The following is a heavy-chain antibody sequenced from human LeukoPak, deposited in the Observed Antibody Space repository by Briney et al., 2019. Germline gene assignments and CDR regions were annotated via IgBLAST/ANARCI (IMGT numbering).Heavy chain of an antibody. V-gene: IGHV4-59*01. J-gene: IGHJ6*03. Sequence: SETLSLTCTVSGDSISSYYWSWIRQPPGKGLEWIGYVYYSGSTNYNPSLRSRVTISVDTSKNQFSLKLSSVTAADTAVYYCARGGPSTPEDYYMDVWGKGTTVTVSS. CDR1: GDSISSYY. CDR3: ARGGPSTPEDYYMDV. D-gene: IGHD1-14*01. CDR2: VYYSGST.